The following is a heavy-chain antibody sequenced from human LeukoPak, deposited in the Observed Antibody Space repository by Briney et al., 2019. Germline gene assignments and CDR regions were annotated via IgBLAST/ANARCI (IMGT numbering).Heavy chain of an antibody. Sequence: GGSLRLSCAASGFTFSSYAMHWVRQAPGKGLEWVAVISYDGSNKYYADSVKGRFTISRDNSKNTLTLHMNSLRIEDTSIYFCAKGAWAADGPMGNNFASWGQGTLVTVSS. V-gene: IGHV3-30-3*01. CDR3: AKGAWAADGPMGNNFAS. D-gene: IGHD6-13*01. CDR1: GFTFSSYA. J-gene: IGHJ4*02. CDR2: ISYDGSNK.